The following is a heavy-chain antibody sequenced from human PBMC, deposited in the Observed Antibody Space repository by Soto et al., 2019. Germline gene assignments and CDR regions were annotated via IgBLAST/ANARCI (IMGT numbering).Heavy chain of an antibody. Sequence: SETLSLTCTVSGGSISSGDYYWSWIRQPPGKGLEWIGYIYYSGSTYYNPSLKSRFTISRDNAKNSLYLQLNSLRAEDTAVYYCARVGYCSSSTCYGYFDFWGPGTLVTVSS. CDR2: IYYSGST. CDR1: GGSISSGDYY. D-gene: IGHD2-2*03. V-gene: IGHV4-30-4*01. J-gene: IGHJ4*02. CDR3: ARVGYCSSSTCYGYFDF.